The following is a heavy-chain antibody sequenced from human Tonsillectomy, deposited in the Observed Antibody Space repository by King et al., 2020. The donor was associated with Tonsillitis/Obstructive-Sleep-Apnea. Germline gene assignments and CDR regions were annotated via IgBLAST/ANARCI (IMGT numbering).Heavy chain of an antibody. V-gene: IGHV3-20*04. D-gene: IGHD6-19*01. Sequence: VQLVESGGGVVRPGGSLRLPCAASGFTFDDYGMSWVRQAPGKGLEWGSGINWNGGSTGYADSVKGRFTISRDNAKNSLYLQMNSLRAEDTALYYCARARSSGWGDDAFDIWDQGTMVTVSS. CDR1: GFTFDDYG. CDR2: INWNGGST. J-gene: IGHJ3*02. CDR3: ARARSSGWGDDAFDI.